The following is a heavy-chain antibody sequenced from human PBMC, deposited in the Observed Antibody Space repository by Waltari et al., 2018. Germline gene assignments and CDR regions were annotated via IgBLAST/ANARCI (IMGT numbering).Heavy chain of an antibody. Sequence: QVHLQESGPGQVKPSETLSLTCDVSRGSIRSHYWSWIRRPPGKRLEWIGYIYYNGATNNNPSLMSRVTISVDTAKNQFSLKLSSVTAADTAVYYCARDRVVPADEPDYYGLDVWGQGTTVTVSS. V-gene: IGHV4-59*11. D-gene: IGHD2-2*01. CDR3: ARDRVVPADEPDYYGLDV. J-gene: IGHJ6*02. CDR1: RGSIRSHY. CDR2: IYYNGAT.